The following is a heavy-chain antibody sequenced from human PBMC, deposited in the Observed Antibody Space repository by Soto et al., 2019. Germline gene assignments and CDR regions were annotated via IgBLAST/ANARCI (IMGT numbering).Heavy chain of an antibody. D-gene: IGHD3-3*01. CDR3: AKYYDFWSGRPMDV. Sequence: XGSLRRTFAASGFTFSSYNMNWVRQAPGKGLEWVSYISSSGSTIYYADSVKGRFTISRDNAKNSLYLQMNSLRAEDTAVYYCAKYYDFWSGRPMDVWAQGTTVTVSS. CDR1: GFTFSSYN. V-gene: IGHV3-48*03. CDR2: ISSSGSTI. J-gene: IGHJ6*02.